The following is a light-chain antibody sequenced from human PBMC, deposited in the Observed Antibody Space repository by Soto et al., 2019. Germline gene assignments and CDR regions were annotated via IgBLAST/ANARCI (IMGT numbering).Light chain of an antibody. J-gene: IGLJ3*02. Sequence: QSVLTQPPSASGTPGQRVTISCSGSSSNIGSNYVYWYQQLPGTAPKLLIYSNNQRPSGVPDRFSGSKSGTSASLAISGLRSEDEADYYCAAWDDSLSGPWFGGGTKVTVL. V-gene: IGLV1-47*02. CDR2: SNN. CDR3: AAWDDSLSGPW. CDR1: SSNIGSNY.